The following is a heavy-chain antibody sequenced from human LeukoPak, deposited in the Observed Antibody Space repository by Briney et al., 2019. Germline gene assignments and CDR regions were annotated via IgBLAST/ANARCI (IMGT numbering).Heavy chain of an antibody. J-gene: IGHJ2*01. V-gene: IGHV4-4*08. D-gene: IGHD3-10*01. CDR2: IYTSGTT. Sequence: SETLSLTCTVSGGSISSYYWSWIRQPPGKGLEWIGYIYTSGTTSYNPSLKSRVTISVDTSKNQFSLKLSSVTAADTAVYYCARGGTMVRGVKLDWYFDLWGRGTLVTVSS. CDR3: ARGGTMVRGVKLDWYFDL. CDR1: GGSISSYY.